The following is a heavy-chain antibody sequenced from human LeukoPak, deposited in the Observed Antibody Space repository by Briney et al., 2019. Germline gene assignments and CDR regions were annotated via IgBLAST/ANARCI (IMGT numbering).Heavy chain of an antibody. V-gene: IGHV1-2*02. Sequence: ASVKVSCKASGYTFTSYGISWVRQAPGQGLEWMGWINPNSGDTNYAQKFQGRVTMTRDTSISTAYMELSRLRSDDTAVYYCARDGSFDYWGQGTLVTVSS. J-gene: IGHJ4*02. D-gene: IGHD5-12*01. CDR2: INPNSGDT. CDR3: ARDGSFDY. CDR1: GYTFTSYG.